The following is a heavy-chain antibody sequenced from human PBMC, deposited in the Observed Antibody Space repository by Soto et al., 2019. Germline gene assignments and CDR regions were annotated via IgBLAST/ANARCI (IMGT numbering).Heavy chain of an antibody. V-gene: IGHV3-64*01. CDR1: GLTFSSYA. Sequence: PGGSLRLSCAASGLTFSSYAMSWVRQAPGKGLEYVSAISSNGGSTYYANSVKGRFTISRDNSKNTLYLQMGSLRAEDMAVYYCASSRIYCSGGSCYHRAFDIWGQGTMVTVSS. CDR2: ISSNGGST. J-gene: IGHJ3*02. D-gene: IGHD2-15*01. CDR3: ASSRIYCSGGSCYHRAFDI.